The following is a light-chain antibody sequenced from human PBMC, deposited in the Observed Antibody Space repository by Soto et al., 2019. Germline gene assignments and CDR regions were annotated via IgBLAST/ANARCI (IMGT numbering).Light chain of an antibody. CDR2: DVS. J-gene: IGLJ1*01. V-gene: IGLV2-14*01. CDR1: SSDVGGYNY. CDR3: SSDTSSSTLLV. Sequence: QSALTQPASVSGSPGQSITISCTGTSSDVGGYNYVSWYQQHPGKAPKLMIYDVSNRPSGVSNRFSGSKSGNTASLTISGLQAEDEADYYCSSDTSSSTLLVFGTGTKVTV.